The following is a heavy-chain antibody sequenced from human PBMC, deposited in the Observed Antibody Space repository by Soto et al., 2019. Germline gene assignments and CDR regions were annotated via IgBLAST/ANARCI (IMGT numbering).Heavy chain of an antibody. CDR2: INPHSSGA. J-gene: IGHJ3*01. D-gene: IGHD3-22*01. CDR3: TRDYYDGSASYGFDL. Sequence: QVHLVQSGAEVKKPGASVKASCKASGYTFTDYYIHWVRQAPGQGLEWMGWINPHSSGANIAQKFEGWVTLTRDTSVRTVYMEMGWLKSNDTAVYYCTRDYYDGSASYGFDLWGQGTLVTVSS. V-gene: IGHV1-2*04. CDR1: GYTFTDYY.